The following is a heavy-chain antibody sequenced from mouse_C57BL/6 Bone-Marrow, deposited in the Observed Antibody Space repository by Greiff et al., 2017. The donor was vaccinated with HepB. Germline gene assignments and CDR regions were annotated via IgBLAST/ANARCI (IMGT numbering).Heavy chain of an antibody. V-gene: IGHV3-8*01. CDR2: ISYSGST. J-gene: IGHJ1*03. D-gene: IGHD1-1*01. Sequence: EVKLQESGPGLAKPSQTLSLTCSVTGYSITSDYWNWIRNFPGNKLEYMGYISYSGSTYYNPSLKSRISITRDTSKTQYYLQLNSVTTEDTATYYCARFPLYSGSRDWYFDVWGTGTTVTVSS. CDR3: ARFPLYSGSRDWYFDV. CDR1: GYSITSDY.